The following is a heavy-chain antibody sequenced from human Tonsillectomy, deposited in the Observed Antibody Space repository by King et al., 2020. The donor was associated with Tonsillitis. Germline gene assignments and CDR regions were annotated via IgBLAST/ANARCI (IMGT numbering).Heavy chain of an antibody. J-gene: IGHJ3*02. CDR1: GGSISSYY. V-gene: IGHV4-59*01. CDR2: IVYSGST. Sequence: QLQESGPGLVKPSETLSLTCTVSGGSISSYYWSWIRQPPGKGLEWIGYIVYSGSTNYNPSLKSRVTMSVDTSKSQFSLKLSSVTAADTAVYYCAREISLADAFDIWGQGTMVTVSS. CDR3: AREISLADAFDI. D-gene: IGHD1-1*01.